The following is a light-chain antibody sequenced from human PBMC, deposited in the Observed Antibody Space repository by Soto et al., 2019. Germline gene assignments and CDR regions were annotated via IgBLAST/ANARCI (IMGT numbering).Light chain of an antibody. CDR2: DAS. J-gene: IGKJ1*01. CDR3: QQYYSTPRT. Sequence: IQLTQSPSTLSASVGARVTITCWASQSINTWLAWYQQKPGKAPKLLIYDASSLESGVPSRFSGSGSGTDFTLTISSQQAEYVAVYYCQQYYSTPRTFGQGT. V-gene: IGKV1-5*01. CDR1: QSINTW.